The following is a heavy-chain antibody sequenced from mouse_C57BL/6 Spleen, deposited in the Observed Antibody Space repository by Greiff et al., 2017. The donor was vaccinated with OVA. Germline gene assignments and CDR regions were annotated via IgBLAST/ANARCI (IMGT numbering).Heavy chain of an antibody. V-gene: IGHV1-69*01. CDR1: GYTFTSYW. CDR2: IDPSDSNT. J-gene: IGHJ2*01. CDR3: ASGSNYGY. D-gene: IGHD2-5*01. Sequence: QVQLQQPGAELVMPGASVKLSCKASGYTFTSYWMHWVKQRPGQGLEWIGEIDPSDSNTNYNQKFKGKSTLTVDKTSSTAFMQLSSLTTEDSAVYYCASGSNYGYWGQGTTLTVSS.